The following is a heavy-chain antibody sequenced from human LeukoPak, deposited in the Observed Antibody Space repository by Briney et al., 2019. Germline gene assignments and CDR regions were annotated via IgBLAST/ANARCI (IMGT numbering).Heavy chain of an antibody. CDR3: ARGSRPVYNLLTGKRYFDY. V-gene: IGHV1-46*01. D-gene: IGHD3-9*01. CDR2: INPSGGST. CDR1: GYTFTTYY. Sequence: ASVKVSCKASGYTFTTYYVHWVRQAPGQGLEWMGIINPSGGSTTYAQKFRGRLTMTRNMSTSTVYMELSSLRSEDTAVYYCARGSRPVYNLLTGKRYFDYWGQGTLLTVSS. J-gene: IGHJ4*02.